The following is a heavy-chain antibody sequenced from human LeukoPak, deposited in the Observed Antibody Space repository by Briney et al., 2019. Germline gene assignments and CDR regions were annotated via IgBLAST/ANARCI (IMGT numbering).Heavy chain of an antibody. CDR1: GYTFTDYY. V-gene: IGHV1-2*02. Sequence: GASVKVSCKASGYTFTDYYMHWVRQAPGQGLEWMGWINLNSGGTKYAQEFRGRVTMTRDTSISTAYMELSRLRTDDTAMFYCANIQLWLPYWGQGTLVTVSS. D-gene: IGHD5-18*01. CDR2: INLNSGGT. J-gene: IGHJ4*02. CDR3: ANIQLWLPY.